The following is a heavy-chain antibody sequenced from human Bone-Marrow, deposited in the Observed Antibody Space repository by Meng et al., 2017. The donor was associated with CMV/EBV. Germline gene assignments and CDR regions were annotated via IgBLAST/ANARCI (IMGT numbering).Heavy chain of an antibody. V-gene: IGHV3-21*01. CDR3: AREGEQDIVVVPAAYRGLYYYYGMDV. Sequence: GESLKISCAASGFTFSSYSMNWVRQAPGKGLEWVSSISSSSSYIYYADSVKGRFTISRDNAKNPLYLQMNSLRAEDTAVYYCAREGEQDIVVVPAAYRGLYYYYGMDVWGQGTTVTVSS. CDR2: ISSSSSYI. J-gene: IGHJ6*02. CDR1: GFTFSSYS. D-gene: IGHD2-2*01.